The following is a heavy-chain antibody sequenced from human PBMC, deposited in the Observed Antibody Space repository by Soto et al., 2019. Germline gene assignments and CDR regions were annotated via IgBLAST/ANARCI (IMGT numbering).Heavy chain of an antibody. CDR2: VDTGGST. D-gene: IGHD3-10*01. J-gene: IGHJ6*02. Sequence: GGSLRLSCAASGFTVSVNYMSWVRHAPGKGLEWVSVVDTGGSTYYADSVKGRFTISRDNSKNTLYLQMNSLRVGDTAVYYCARDQFYGSASSNYIYQYYYGMDVWGQGTTVTVSS. CDR1: GFTVSVNY. CDR3: ARDQFYGSASSNYIYQYYYGMDV. V-gene: IGHV3-53*01.